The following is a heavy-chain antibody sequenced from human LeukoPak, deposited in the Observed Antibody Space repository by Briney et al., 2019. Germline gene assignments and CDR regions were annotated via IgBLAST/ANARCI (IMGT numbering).Heavy chain of an antibody. CDR2: INPSGSST. V-gene: IGHV1-46*01. D-gene: IGHD1-14*01. CDR3: ARPPEKFSTGDAFDI. CDR1: AYTFTNYY. Sequence: ASVKVSFKASAYTFTNYYIHWVRQAPGQGLEWMGIINPSGSSTTYAQKFQGRVTMTRDTSTSTVYMELSSLRSEDTAVYYCARPPEKFSTGDAFDIWGQGTMVTVSS. J-gene: IGHJ3*02.